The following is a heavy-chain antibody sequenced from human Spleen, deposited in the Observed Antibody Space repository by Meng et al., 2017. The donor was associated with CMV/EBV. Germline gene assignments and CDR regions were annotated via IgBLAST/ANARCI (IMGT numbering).Heavy chain of an antibody. D-gene: IGHD3-22*01. V-gene: IGHV3-66*01. CDR2: IYSGGST. Sequence: GESLKISCAASGFTVSSNYMSWVRQAPGKGLEWVSVIYSGGSTYYADSVKGRFTISRDNSKNTLYLQMNSLRAEDTAVYYCTREKKDDYYINYYSGMDVWGQGTTVTVSS. J-gene: IGHJ6*02. CDR3: TREKKDDYYINYYSGMDV. CDR1: GFTVSSNY.